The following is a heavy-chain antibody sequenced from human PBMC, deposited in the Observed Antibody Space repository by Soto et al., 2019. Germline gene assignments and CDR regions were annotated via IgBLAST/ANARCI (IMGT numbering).Heavy chain of an antibody. Sequence: QVQLQESGPGLVKPSETLSLTCTVSGGSISSGDYYWSWIRQPPGKGLEWIGYIYYSGSTYYNPSLKSRVTISVDTSKNQFSLKLSSVTAADTAVYYCARDCTTGTTSLPVAFDIWGQGTMVTVSS. CDR3: ARDCTTGTTSLPVAFDI. CDR1: GGSISSGDYY. D-gene: IGHD1-1*01. J-gene: IGHJ3*02. V-gene: IGHV4-30-4*01. CDR2: IYYSGST.